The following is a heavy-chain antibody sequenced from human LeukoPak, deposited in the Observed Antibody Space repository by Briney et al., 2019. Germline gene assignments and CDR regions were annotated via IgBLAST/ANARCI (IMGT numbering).Heavy chain of an antibody. V-gene: IGHV3-23*01. J-gene: IGHJ3*02. CDR2: ITNRGSST. CDR1: GFTFSSYG. CDR3: VKGPALFRDAFDI. Sequence: GGSLRLSCAASGFTFSSYGMSWVRQAPGKGLEWVSSITNRGSSTFHADSVKGRFTISRDNSKKTLYLQMKSLRVEDTATYYCVKGPALFRDAFDIWGQGTMVTVSS. D-gene: IGHD3-10*01.